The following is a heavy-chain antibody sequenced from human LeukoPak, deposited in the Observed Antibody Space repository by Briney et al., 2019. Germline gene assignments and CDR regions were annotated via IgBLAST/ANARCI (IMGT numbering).Heavy chain of an antibody. CDR1: GFTFTSSA. D-gene: IGHD3-10*01. Sequence: SVKVSCKASGFTFTSSAMQWVRQARGQRLEWIGWIVVGSGNTNYAQKFQERVTITRDMSTSTAYMELSSLRSEDTAVYYCAAVPITIDYGSEDEYYYMDVWGTGTTVTVSS. CDR3: AAVPITIDYGSEDEYYYMDV. J-gene: IGHJ6*03. CDR2: IVVGSGNT. V-gene: IGHV1-58*02.